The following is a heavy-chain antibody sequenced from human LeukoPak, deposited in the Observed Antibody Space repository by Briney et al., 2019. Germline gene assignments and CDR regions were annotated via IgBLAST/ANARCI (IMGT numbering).Heavy chain of an antibody. CDR1: GGSISSSSYY. Sequence: SETLSLTCTVSGGSISSSSYYWRWIRQLPGKGLEWIGEINHSGSTNYNPSLKSRVTISVDTSKNQFSLKLSSVTAADTAVYYCARGTRGDGYNYGLRKNHAYYFDYWGQGTLVTVSS. CDR2: INHSGST. CDR3: ARGTRGDGYNYGLRKNHAYYFDY. V-gene: IGHV4-39*07. J-gene: IGHJ4*02. D-gene: IGHD5-24*01.